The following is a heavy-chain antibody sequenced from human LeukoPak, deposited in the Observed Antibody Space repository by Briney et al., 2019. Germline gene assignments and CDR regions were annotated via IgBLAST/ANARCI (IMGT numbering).Heavy chain of an antibody. V-gene: IGHV3-21*01. CDR1: GFTFSSYS. CDR3: ARDPDSYGCQYDY. CDR2: ISSSSSYI. D-gene: IGHD5-18*01. Sequence: GGSLRLSCAASGFTFSSYSMNWVRQAPGKGLEWVSSISSSSSYIYYADSVKGRFIISRDNAKNSLYLQMNSLRAEDTAVYYCARDPDSYGCQYDYWGQGTLVTVSS. J-gene: IGHJ4*02.